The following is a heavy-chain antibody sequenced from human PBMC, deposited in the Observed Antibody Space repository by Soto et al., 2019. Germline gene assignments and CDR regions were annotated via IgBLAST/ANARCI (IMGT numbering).Heavy chain of an antibody. Sequence: EVQLLESGGGLVQPGGSLRLSCAASGFTFNTYDMSWVPQAPGTGLEWVSSIATTGETTFYAGSVRGRFTISRDNSKNTLFLQISTLRSVDTAKYSCVRHWGGWGNGTLVTVSS. CDR1: GFTFNTYD. D-gene: IGHD3-16*01. J-gene: IGHJ4*01. V-gene: IGHV3-23*01. CDR2: IATTGETT. CDR3: VRHWGG.